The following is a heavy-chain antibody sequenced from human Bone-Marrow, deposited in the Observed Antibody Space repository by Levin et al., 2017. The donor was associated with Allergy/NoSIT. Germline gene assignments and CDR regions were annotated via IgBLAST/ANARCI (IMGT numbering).Heavy chain of an antibody. CDR1: GFSFGSYW. D-gene: IGHD3-10*01. CDR3: ARVRYYYGLGSYDS. Sequence: PGGSLRLSCAASGFSFGSYWMHWVRQAPGKGLVWVSRINSDGSETRYADSVKGRFTISRDNAKNTLYLQMNSLSVEDTALYYCARVRYYYGLGSYDSWGQGTLVTVSS. J-gene: IGHJ4*02. CDR2: INSDGSET. V-gene: IGHV3-74*01.